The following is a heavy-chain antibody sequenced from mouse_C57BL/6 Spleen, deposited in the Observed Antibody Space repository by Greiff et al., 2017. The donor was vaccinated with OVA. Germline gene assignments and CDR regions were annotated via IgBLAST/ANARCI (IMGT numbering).Heavy chain of an antibody. J-gene: IGHJ4*01. CDR2: INPNNGGT. Sequence: VQLQQSGPELVKPGASVKIPCKASGYTFTDYNMDWVKQSHGKSLEWIGDINPNNGGTIYNQKFKGKATLTVDKSSSTAYMELRSLTSEDTAVYYCARNYGSSYSYAMDYWGQGTSVTVSS. V-gene: IGHV1-18*01. D-gene: IGHD1-1*01. CDR1: GYTFTDYN. CDR3: ARNYGSSYSYAMDY.